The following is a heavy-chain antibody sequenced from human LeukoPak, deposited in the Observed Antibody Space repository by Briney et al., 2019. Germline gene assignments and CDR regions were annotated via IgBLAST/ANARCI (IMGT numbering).Heavy chain of an antibody. D-gene: IGHD2-8*02. CDR2: IYTSGST. J-gene: IGHJ2*01. V-gene: IGHV4-4*09. Sequence: SETLSLTCSVSGASIRSYYWSWIRQPPGKGLEWIGYIYTSGSTNHSPSLKGRVSLSMDTSKDHFSLTLSSVTAADTAVYYCARHPLLGSYWFFDLWGRGTLVTVSS. CDR1: GASIRSYY. CDR3: ARHPLLGSYWFFDL.